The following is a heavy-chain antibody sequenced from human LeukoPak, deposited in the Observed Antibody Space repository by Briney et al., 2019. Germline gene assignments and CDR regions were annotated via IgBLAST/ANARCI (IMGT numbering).Heavy chain of an antibody. CDR3: AKEVPLRFLEWLNWFDP. Sequence: KTSETLSLTCTVSGGSISSYYWSWIRQPPGKGLEWIGYIYYSGSTNYNPSLKSRVTISVDTSKNQFSLKLSSVTAADTAVYYCAKEVPLRFLEWLNWFDPWGQGTLVTVSS. J-gene: IGHJ5*02. CDR2: IYYSGST. CDR1: GGSISSYY. D-gene: IGHD3-3*01. V-gene: IGHV4-59*12.